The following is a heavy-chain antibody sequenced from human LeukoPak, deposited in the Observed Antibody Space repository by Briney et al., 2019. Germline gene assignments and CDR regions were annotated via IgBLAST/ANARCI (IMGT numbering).Heavy chain of an antibody. Sequence: SVKVSCKASGGTFSSYAINWVRQAPGQGLEWMGRIVPVLGKKNFAQKLQGRITITADRATSTAYMELSSLTSEDTAVYYCARDSGIADPWYFEHWGRGTLVTVSS. D-gene: IGHD6-13*01. J-gene: IGHJ4*02. CDR2: IVPVLGKK. V-gene: IGHV1-69*04. CDR3: ARDSGIADPWYFEH. CDR1: GGTFSSYA.